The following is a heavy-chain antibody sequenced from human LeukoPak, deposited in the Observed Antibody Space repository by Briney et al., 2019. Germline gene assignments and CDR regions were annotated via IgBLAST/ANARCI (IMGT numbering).Heavy chain of an antibody. CDR3: ARDRGITIFGVAQRAFDI. CDR2: ISGNSGST. Sequence: PGRSLSLSCAASGFIFDDYTMHWVRQAPGKGLEWVSGISGNSGSTGYADAVKGRFTMSRDNAKNSLYLQMKSLRAEDTAVYYCARDRGITIFGVAQRAFDIWGQGTMVTVSS. D-gene: IGHD3-3*01. J-gene: IGHJ3*02. CDR1: GFIFDDYT. V-gene: IGHV3-9*01.